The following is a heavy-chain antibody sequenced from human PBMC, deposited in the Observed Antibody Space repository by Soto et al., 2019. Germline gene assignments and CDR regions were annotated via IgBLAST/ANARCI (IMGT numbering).Heavy chain of an antibody. CDR3: ATAVHLGDYEES. Sequence: ETLSLTCTVSGGSVGSTYYYWSWIRQPPGKGLEWIGYIFYSGSTKYNPSLKSRVTISADTSKNQFSLELSSVTAADTAIYYCATAVHLGDYEESWGQGALVTVSS. CDR1: GGSVGSTYYY. J-gene: IGHJ4*02. D-gene: IGHD4-17*01. V-gene: IGHV4-61*01. CDR2: IFYSGST.